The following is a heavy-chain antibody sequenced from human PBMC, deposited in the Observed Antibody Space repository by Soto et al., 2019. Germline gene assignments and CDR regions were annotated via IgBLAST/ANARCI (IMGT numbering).Heavy chain of an antibody. J-gene: IGHJ4*02. CDR1: GFTFSSYS. D-gene: IGHD5-12*01. CDR3: ARGDDSGYDYFDY. Sequence: EVQLVESGGGLVQPGGSLRLSCTASGFTFSSYSMNWVRQAPGKGLEWVSSISSSSSYIYYADSVKGRFTISRDNAKNSLYLQMNSLRAEDTAVYYCARGDDSGYDYFDYWGQGTLVTVSS. CDR2: ISSSSSYI. V-gene: IGHV3-21*01.